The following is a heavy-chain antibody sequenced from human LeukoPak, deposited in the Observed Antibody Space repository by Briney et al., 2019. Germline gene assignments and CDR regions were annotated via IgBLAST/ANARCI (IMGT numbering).Heavy chain of an antibody. D-gene: IGHD3-22*01. V-gene: IGHV2-5*02. Sequence: SGPTLVNPTQTLTLTCTFSGFSLSTSGVGVGWIRQPPGKALEWLALIYWDDEKRCSPSLKSRLTITKDTSKNQVVLTMTNMDPVDTATYYCAHRRKYYYDSSGYRGAFDIWGQGTMVTVSS. CDR3: AHRRKYYYDSSGYRGAFDI. CDR1: GFSLSTSGVG. CDR2: IYWDDEK. J-gene: IGHJ3*02.